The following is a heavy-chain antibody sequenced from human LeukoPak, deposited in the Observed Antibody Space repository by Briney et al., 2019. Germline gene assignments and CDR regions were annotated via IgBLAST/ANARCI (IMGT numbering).Heavy chain of an antibody. V-gene: IGHV4-39*07. CDR1: GGSISSSSYY. CDR3: ARTAGALTNHGTALYGMDV. CDR2: IYYSGST. J-gene: IGHJ6*02. D-gene: IGHD4/OR15-4a*01. Sequence: SETLSLTCTVSGGSISSSSYYWGWIRQPPGKGLEWIGSIYYSGSTYYNPSLKSRVTISVDTSKNQFSLKLSSVTAADTAVYYWARTAGALTNHGTALYGMDVWGQGTTVTVPS.